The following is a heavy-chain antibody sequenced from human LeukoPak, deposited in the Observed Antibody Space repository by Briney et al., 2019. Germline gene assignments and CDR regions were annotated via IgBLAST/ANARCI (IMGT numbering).Heavy chain of an antibody. CDR1: GYTFTGYY. V-gene: IGHV1-2*06. Sequence: ASVKVSCKASGYTFTGYYMHWVRQAPGQGLGWMGRINPNSGGTNYAQKFQGRVTMTRDTSISTAYMELSRLRSDNTAVHYCTRDPGYWQDGYNRDLGIDYWGQGTLVTVSS. D-gene: IGHD5-24*01. J-gene: IGHJ4*02. CDR3: TRDPGYWQDGYNRDLGIDY. CDR2: INPNSGGT.